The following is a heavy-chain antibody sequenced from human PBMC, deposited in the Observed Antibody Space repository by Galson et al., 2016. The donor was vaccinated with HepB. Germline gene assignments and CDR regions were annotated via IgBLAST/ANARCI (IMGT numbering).Heavy chain of an antibody. CDR3: ARGDVDPTFVIFGGSHTFDV. V-gene: IGHV4-39*01. Sequence: ETLSLTCTVSGDSLTDSSYFWGWIRQPPGKGLEWIGSIYKSGSTYYNPSLKSRVTISGDTSKSQFSLKINSVTAADTAVYYCARGDVDPTFVIFGGSHTFDVWGPGTMVTVSS. J-gene: IGHJ3*01. CDR1: GDSLTDSSYF. CDR2: IYKSGST. D-gene: IGHD3-10*01.